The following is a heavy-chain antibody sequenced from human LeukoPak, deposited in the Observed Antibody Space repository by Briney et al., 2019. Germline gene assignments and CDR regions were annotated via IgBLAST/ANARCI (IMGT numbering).Heavy chain of an antibody. J-gene: IGHJ5*02. V-gene: IGHV1-8*03. CDR1: GYTFTSYD. CDR3: ARLSLSCSSTSCYEWFDP. CDR2: MNPNSGNT. D-gene: IGHD2-2*01. Sequence: ASVKVSCKASGYTFTSYDINWVRQATGQGLEWVGWMNPNSGNTGYAQKFQGRVTITRNTSISTAYMELSSLRSEDTAVYYCARLSLSCSSTSCYEWFDPWGQGTLVTVSS.